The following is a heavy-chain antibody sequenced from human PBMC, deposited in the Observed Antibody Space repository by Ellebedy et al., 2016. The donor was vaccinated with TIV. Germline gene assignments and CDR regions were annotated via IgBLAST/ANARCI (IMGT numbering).Heavy chain of an antibody. V-gene: IGHV3-33*07. Sequence: GGSLRLSCAASGFTFSDYGLYWVRQAPGKGLEWVAVIWYDGTNKNYADFASCRFIISRDNSKNTVYLQMNNLRGEDTATYYCARKYSSAWWTYHWGQGTLVTVSS. CDR1: GFTFSDYG. CDR3: ARKYSSAWWTYH. D-gene: IGHD6-19*01. CDR2: IWYDGTNK. J-gene: IGHJ5*02.